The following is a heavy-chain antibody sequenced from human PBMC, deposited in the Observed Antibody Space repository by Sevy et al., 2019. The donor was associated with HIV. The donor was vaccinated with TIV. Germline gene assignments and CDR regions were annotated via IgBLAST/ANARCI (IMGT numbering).Heavy chain of an antibody. CDR3: TRVTFYSSSWYLYSDDAFDI. D-gene: IGHD6-13*01. J-gene: IGHJ3*02. Sequence: GGSLRLSCTASGFTFGDYAMSWFRQAPGKGLEWVGFIRSKAYGGTTEYAGSVKGRFTISRDDSKSIAYLQMNSLKTEDTAVYYCTRVTFYSSSWYLYSDDAFDIWGQGTMVTVSS. CDR1: GFTFGDYA. CDR2: IRSKAYGGTT. V-gene: IGHV3-49*03.